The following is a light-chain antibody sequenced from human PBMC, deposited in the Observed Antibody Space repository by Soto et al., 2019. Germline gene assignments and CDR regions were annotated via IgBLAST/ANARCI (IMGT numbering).Light chain of an antibody. V-gene: IGKV1-39*01. J-gene: IGKJ4*01. CDR2: TTS. CDR1: QSISNF. Sequence: DIQMTQSPSSLSASVGDRVTITCRASQSISNFLNWYQQKPGKAPKLLIHTTSSLQSGVPSRFSASGTGTDFTLTISSLQPEDVANYYCQQSYSTPHTFGGGTKVEI. CDR3: QQSYSTPHT.